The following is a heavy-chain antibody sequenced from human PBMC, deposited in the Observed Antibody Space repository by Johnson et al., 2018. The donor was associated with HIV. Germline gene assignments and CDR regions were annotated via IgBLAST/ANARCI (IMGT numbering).Heavy chain of an antibody. J-gene: IGHJ3*02. CDR3: ARAVCRGGRCYSHDAFDI. D-gene: IGHD2-15*01. CDR2: IGTAGDT. Sequence: VQLVESGGVVVQPGGSLRLSCAASGFTFDDYAMHWVRQAPGKGLEWVSTIGTAGDTYYPGSVKGRFTVSREDAKNSLYLQMNSLRAGDTALYYCARAVCRGGRCYSHDAFDIWGQGTMVTVSS. V-gene: IGHV3-13*01. CDR1: GFTFDDYA.